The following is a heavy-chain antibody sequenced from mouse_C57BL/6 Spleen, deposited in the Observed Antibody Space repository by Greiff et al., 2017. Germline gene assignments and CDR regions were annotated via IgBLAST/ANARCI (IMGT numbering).Heavy chain of an antibody. CDR1: GFTFSDYG. CDR2: ISSGSSTI. D-gene: IGHD1-1*01. Sequence: VQLQESGGGLVKPGGSLKLSCAASGFTFSDYGMHWVRQAPEKGLEWVAYISSGSSTIYYADTVKGRFTISRDNAKNTLFLQMTSLRSEDTAMYYCARRTYGSSPYYYAMDYWGQGTSVTVSS. J-gene: IGHJ4*01. V-gene: IGHV5-17*01. CDR3: ARRTYGSSPYYYAMDY.